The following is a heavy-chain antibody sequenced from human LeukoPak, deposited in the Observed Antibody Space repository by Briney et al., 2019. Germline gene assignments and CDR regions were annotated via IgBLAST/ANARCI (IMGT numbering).Heavy chain of an antibody. V-gene: IGHV4-34*01. Sequence: SETLSLTCAVYGGSFSGYYWSWIRQPPGKGLEWIGEINHSGSTNYNPSLKSRVTISVDTSKNQFSLKLSSVTAADTAVYYCASYHRGFDYWGQGTLVTVSS. CDR1: GGSFSGYY. D-gene: IGHD1-14*01. J-gene: IGHJ4*02. CDR3: ASYHRGFDY. CDR2: INHSGST.